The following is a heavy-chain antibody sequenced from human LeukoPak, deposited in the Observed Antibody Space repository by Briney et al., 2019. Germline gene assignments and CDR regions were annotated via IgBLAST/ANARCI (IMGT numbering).Heavy chain of an antibody. CDR1: EFDFSSHA. Sequence: QAGGSLRLSCAASEFDFSSHAMTWVRQAPGKGLEWVLAISISGSKTYYADSVKGRFTISRGNSKNTLYLQMNSLRAEDTAVYYCANEIRPNDYWGQGTQVTVSS. J-gene: IGHJ4*02. D-gene: IGHD4-17*01. V-gene: IGHV3-23*01. CDR2: ISISGSKT. CDR3: ANEIRPNDY.